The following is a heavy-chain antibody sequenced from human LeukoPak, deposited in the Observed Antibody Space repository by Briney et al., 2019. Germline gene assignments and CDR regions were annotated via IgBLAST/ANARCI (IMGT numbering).Heavy chain of an antibody. CDR2: MNPNSGNT. J-gene: IGHJ4*02. CDR3: ATYYDSSGYYLN. CDR1: GYTFTSYD. V-gene: IGHV1-8*01. D-gene: IGHD3-22*01. Sequence: ASVKVSCKASGYTFTSYDINWVRQATGQGLEWMGWMNPNSGNTGYAQKFQGRVTVTRNTSISTAYMELSSLRSEDTAVYYCATYYDSSGYYLNWGQGTLVTVSS.